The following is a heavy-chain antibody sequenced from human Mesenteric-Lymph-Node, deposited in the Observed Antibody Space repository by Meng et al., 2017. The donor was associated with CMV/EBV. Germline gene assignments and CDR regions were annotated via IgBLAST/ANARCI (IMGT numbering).Heavy chain of an antibody. Sequence: GGSLRLSCAASGFSFGVYSMNWVRQAPGKGLEWLAYIDSFSSTMYYTDSIKGRFTISRDNAKNSLYLQMNSLSADDTAVYYCARDSIASALDYWGQGTTVTVSS. CDR1: GFSFGVYS. CDR2: IDSFSSTM. J-gene: IGHJ4*03. CDR3: ARDSIASALDY. D-gene: IGHD6-13*01. V-gene: IGHV3-48*01.